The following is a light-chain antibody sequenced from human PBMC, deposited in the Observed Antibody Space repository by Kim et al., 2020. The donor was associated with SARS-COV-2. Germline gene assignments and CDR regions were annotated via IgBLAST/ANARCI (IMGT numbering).Light chain of an antibody. CDR1: QSVSKS. CDR2: DAS. Sequence: LHPGERAILSGRASQSVSKSLGWYQQKTGQAPRLLIYDASNRATGIPARFSGSGSGTDFTLTISSLEPEDFAVYYCQQRSKWPLTFGGGTKVDIK. J-gene: IGKJ4*01. V-gene: IGKV3-11*01. CDR3: QQRSKWPLT.